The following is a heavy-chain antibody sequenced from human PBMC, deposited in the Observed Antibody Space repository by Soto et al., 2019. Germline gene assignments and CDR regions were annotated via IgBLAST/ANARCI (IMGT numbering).Heavy chain of an antibody. J-gene: IGHJ5*02. V-gene: IGHV4-4*02. CDR3: ARDYMVRGVMRWFDP. CDR2: IYHSGST. Sequence: SETLSLTCAVSGGSIISSNWWSWVRQPAGKGLEWIGEIYHSGSTNYNPSLKSRVTISVDKSKNQFSLKLSSVTAADTAVYYCARDYMVRGVMRWFDPWGQGTLVTVSS. D-gene: IGHD3-10*01. CDR1: GGSIISSNW.